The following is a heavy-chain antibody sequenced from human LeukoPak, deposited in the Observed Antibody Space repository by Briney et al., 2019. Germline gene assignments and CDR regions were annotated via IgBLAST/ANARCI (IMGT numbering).Heavy chain of an antibody. CDR1: GGTISTYY. Sequence: SETLSLTCTVSGGTISTYYWSWIRQPPGKGLEWIGYIYYSGRTNYNPSLKSRVSMSVDTSKNKLSLKLSSVTSADTAVYYCVKDRIAVAGTRDAFEIWGQGTMVTVSS. CDR3: VKDRIAVAGTRDAFEI. D-gene: IGHD6-19*01. J-gene: IGHJ3*02. V-gene: IGHV4-59*01. CDR2: IYYSGRT.